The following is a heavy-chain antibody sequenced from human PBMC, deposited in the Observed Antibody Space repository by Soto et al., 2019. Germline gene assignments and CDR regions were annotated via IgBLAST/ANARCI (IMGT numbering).Heavy chain of an antibody. CDR1: GGTFSSYA. D-gene: IGHD2-8*01. Sequence: ASVKVSCKASGGTFSSYAISWVRQAPGQRLEWMGGIIPIFGTANYAQKFQGRVTITADESTSTAYMELSSLRSEDTAVYCCARHYCTNGVCYTMGVSYYYYGMDVWGQGPTVPVSS. V-gene: IGHV1-69*13. J-gene: IGHJ6*02. CDR3: ARHYCTNGVCYTMGVSYYYYGMDV. CDR2: IIPIFGTA.